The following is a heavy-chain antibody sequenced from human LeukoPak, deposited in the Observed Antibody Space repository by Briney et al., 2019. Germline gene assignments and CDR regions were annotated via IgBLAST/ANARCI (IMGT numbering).Heavy chain of an antibody. Sequence: GESLKISCQGSGYIFTSNWIGWVRQMPGKGLEWMGIIYPGDSDTRYSPSFQGQVTISVDKSISTAYLQWSSLKASDTAIYYCARGYCGSPSCYLDYWGQGTLVTVSS. D-gene: IGHD2-2*01. CDR3: ARGYCGSPSCYLDY. J-gene: IGHJ4*02. CDR2: IYPGDSDT. CDR1: GYIFTSNW. V-gene: IGHV5-51*01.